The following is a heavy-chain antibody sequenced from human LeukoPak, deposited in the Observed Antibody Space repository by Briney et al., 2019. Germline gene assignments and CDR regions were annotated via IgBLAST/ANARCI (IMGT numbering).Heavy chain of an antibody. CDR1: GGSMSGYY. J-gene: IGHJ4*02. Sequence: PSETLSLTCSVSGGSMSGYYWSWLRQPAGKGLEWIGRIYSSESINYSPSLKSRVTMSVDTSKNRFYLKLTSVTAADTALYYCARDRSAAYYRDYFDYWGQGVLVTVSS. CDR3: ARDRSAAYYRDYFDY. CDR2: IYSSESI. D-gene: IGHD3-22*01. V-gene: IGHV4-4*07.